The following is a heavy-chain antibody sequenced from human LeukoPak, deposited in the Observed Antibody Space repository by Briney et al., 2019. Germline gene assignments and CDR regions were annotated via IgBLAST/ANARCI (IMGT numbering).Heavy chain of an antibody. CDR2: ISGSGGRT. D-gene: IGHD3-10*01. CDR1: GFTFSNYA. CDR3: AKEYYYGSGTSYNVDY. V-gene: IGHV3-23*01. J-gene: IGHJ4*02. Sequence: GGSLRLSCAASGFTFSNYAMSWVRQAPGKGLEWVSAISGSGGRTYYADSVKGRFTLSRDNSKNTLYLQMNSLRAEDTAVYYCAKEYYYGSGTSYNVDYWGQGTLVTVSS.